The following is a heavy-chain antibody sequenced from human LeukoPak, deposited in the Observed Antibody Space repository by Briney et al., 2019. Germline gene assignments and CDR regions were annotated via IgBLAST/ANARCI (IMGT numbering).Heavy chain of an antibody. D-gene: IGHD5-18*01. CDR2: ISAYNGNT. CDR1: GYTFASYG. J-gene: IGHJ4*02. V-gene: IGHV1-18*01. CDR3: ARDSFRSLAMYFDY. Sequence: ASVKVSCKASGYTFASYGISWVRQAPGQGLEWMGWISAYNGNTNYAQKLQGRVTMTTDTSTSTAYMELRSLRSDDTAVYYCARDSFRSLAMYFDYWGQGTLVTVSS.